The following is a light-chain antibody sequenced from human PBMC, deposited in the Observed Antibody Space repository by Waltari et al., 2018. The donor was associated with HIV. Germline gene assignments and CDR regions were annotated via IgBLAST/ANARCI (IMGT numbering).Light chain of an antibody. J-gene: IGLJ1*01. Sequence: QSALTQPPSASGSPGQSVTISCTGPTSDLGGYNYVSWYQQHPCEAPRRLLYDVTKRPSGVPDRFSGSKSGNTASLTVSGLQAEDEAEYYCNSYAGSSKSYVFGTGTKVTVL. CDR2: DVT. V-gene: IGLV2-8*01. CDR3: NSYAGSSKSYV. CDR1: TSDLGGYNY.